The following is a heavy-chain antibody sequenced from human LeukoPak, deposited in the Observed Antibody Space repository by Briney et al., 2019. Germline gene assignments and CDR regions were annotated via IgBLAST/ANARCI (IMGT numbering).Heavy chain of an antibody. J-gene: IGHJ3*02. D-gene: IGHD4-17*01. CDR1: GFTLSSNY. CDR3: ARHLSGDDI. Sequence: TGGSLRLSCAASGFTLSSNYMSWVRQAPGKGLEWVSIIYSSGSTYYADSVKGRFTISRDNSKNTLYLRMNSLRDEDTAVYYCARHLSGDDIWGQGTMVTVSS. V-gene: IGHV3-53*01. CDR2: IYSSGST.